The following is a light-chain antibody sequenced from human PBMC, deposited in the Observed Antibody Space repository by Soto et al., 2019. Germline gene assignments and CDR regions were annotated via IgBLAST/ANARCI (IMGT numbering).Light chain of an antibody. CDR3: QQYYATPT. Sequence: DIVMTQSPDSLAVSLGERAAINCKSSQSVLSSSNNKNYLAWYQQKPRQPPKLLIYWASTRESGVPDRFSGSGSGTDFTLTISSLQAADVAFYYCQQYYATPTFGQGTKVEIK. J-gene: IGKJ1*01. CDR2: WAS. V-gene: IGKV4-1*01. CDR1: QSVLSSSNNKNY.